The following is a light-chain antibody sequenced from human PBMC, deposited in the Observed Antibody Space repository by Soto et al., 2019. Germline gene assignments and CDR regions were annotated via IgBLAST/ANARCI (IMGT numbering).Light chain of an antibody. V-gene: IGLV2-14*01. CDR1: SNDIGTYDY. Sequence: QPVLTQPTSVSGSPGQSITISCTGNSNDIGTYDYVCWYQQHPGKAPRLLIHVVRNRPPGISGRFSASKSGLTASLTISGLQAEDEADYYCSSFSANRLYVFGPGTKLTVL. CDR2: VVR. CDR3: SSFSANRLYV. J-gene: IGLJ1*01.